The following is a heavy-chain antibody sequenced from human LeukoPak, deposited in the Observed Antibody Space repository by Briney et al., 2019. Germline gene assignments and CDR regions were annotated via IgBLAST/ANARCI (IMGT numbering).Heavy chain of an antibody. V-gene: IGHV3-30*18. CDR2: ISYDGSNK. CDR3: AKGPRYSSQH. D-gene: IGHD6-13*01. J-gene: IGHJ1*01. Sequence: GRSLRLSCAASGFTFSSYGMHWVRQAPGKGLEWVAVISYDGSNKYYADSVKGRFTISRDNSKNTLYLQMNSLRAEDTAVYYCAKGPRYSSQHWGQGTLVTVSS. CDR1: GFTFSSYG.